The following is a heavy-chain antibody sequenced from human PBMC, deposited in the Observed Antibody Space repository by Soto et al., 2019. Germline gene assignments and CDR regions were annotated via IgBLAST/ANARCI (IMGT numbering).Heavy chain of an antibody. D-gene: IGHD3-10*01. CDR2: IIPIFGTA. J-gene: IGHJ6*02. V-gene: IGHV1-69*14. CDR1: GGTFGSYA. Sequence: QVQLVQSGAEVKKPGSSVKVSCKASGGTFGSYAISWVRQAPGQGLEWMGGIIPIFGTANYAQKFQGRVTINEDTFTSTACMELSSLRSVKPAVYYWARQFAVLPYYYSGMDVWGQGTTVTVSS. CDR3: ARQFAVLPYYYSGMDV.